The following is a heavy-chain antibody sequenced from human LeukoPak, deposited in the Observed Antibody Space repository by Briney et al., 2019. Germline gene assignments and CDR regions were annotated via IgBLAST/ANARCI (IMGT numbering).Heavy chain of an antibody. Sequence: GGSLRLSCAASGFTFSSYSMNWVRQAPGKGLEWVSSISSSSSYIYYADSVKGRFTISRDNAKNSLYLQMNSPRAEDTAVYYCARESTAMARGCFDYWGQGTLVTVSS. J-gene: IGHJ4*02. CDR1: GFTFSSYS. CDR3: ARESTAMARGCFDY. D-gene: IGHD5-18*01. V-gene: IGHV3-21*01. CDR2: ISSSSSYI.